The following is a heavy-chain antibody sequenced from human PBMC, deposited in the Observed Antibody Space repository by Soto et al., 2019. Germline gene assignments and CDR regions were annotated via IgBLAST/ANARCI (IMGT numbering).Heavy chain of an antibody. D-gene: IGHD3-22*01. CDR2: ISSSGSTI. J-gene: IGHJ4*02. CDR1: GFTFSSYE. Sequence: PVGSLRLSCAASGFTFSSYEMNWVRQAPGKGLEWVSYISSSGSTIYYADSVKGRFTISRDNAKNSLYLQMNSLRAEDTAVYYCAATYYYDSSGPTHDYWGQGTLVTVSS. CDR3: AATYYYDSSGPTHDY. V-gene: IGHV3-48*03.